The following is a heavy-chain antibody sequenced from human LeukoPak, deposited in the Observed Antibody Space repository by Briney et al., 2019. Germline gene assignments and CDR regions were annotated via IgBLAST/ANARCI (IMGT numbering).Heavy chain of an antibody. J-gene: IGHJ4*02. CDR2: ISYDGSNK. D-gene: IGHD3-9*01. CDR3: AKDYDILTGYYFDY. V-gene: IGHV3-30*18. Sequence: PGGSLRLFCAASGFTFSSYGMHWVRQAPGKGLEWVAVISYDGSNKYYADSVKGRFTISRDNSKNTLYLQMNSLRAEDTAVYYCAKDYDILTGYYFDYWGQGTLVTVSS. CDR1: GFTFSSYG.